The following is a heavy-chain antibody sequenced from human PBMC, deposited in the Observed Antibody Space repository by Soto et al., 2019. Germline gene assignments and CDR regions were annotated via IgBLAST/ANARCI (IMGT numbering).Heavy chain of an antibody. D-gene: IGHD5-18*01. J-gene: IGHJ6*02. CDR2: IYYSGST. CDR3: AREGRYTAMVYGTYYYYYGMDV. V-gene: IGHV4-31*03. Sequence: SETLSLTCTVSGGSISSGGYYWSWIRQHPGKGLEWIGYIYYSGSTYYNPSLKSRVTISVDTSKNQCSLKLSSVTAAETAVYYCAREGRYTAMVYGTYYYYYGMDVWGQGTTVTVSS. CDR1: GGSISSGGYY.